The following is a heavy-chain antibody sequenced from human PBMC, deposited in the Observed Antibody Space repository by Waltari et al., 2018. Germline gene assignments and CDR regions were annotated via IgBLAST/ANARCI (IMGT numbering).Heavy chain of an antibody. J-gene: IGHJ3*02. CDR3: ARQRPQYYDFWSGSRGDAFDI. Sequence: VKKPGESLKISCKGSGYSFTSYWIGWVRQMPGKGLEWMGIIYPGDSDTRYSPSFQGQVTISADKSISTAYLQWSSLKASDTAMYYCARQRPQYYDFWSGSRGDAFDIWGQGTMVTVSS. V-gene: IGHV5-51*01. CDR2: IYPGDSDT. CDR1: GYSFTSYW. D-gene: IGHD3-3*01.